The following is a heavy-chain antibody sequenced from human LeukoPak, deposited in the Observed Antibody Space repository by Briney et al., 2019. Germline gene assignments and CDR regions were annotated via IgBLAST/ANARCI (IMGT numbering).Heavy chain of an antibody. CDR2: IYHSGST. D-gene: IGHD3-3*01. CDR1: GGSISSGGYS. J-gene: IGHJ4*02. V-gene: IGHV4-30-2*01. Sequence: SETLSLTCAVSGGSISSGGYSWSWIRQPPGKGLEWIGYIYHSGSTYYNPSLKSRVTISVDRSRNQFSLKLSSVTAADTAVYYCARIATSPSGYYYFDYWGQGTLVTVSS. CDR3: ARIATSPSGYYYFDY.